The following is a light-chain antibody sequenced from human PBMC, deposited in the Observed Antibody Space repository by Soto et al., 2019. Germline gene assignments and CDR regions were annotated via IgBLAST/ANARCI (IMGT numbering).Light chain of an antibody. Sequence: QSVLTQHHSVYGSPGQSVTISCNGTSTDSVSYNRVSWYQRPPGTAPKLLIYGHNQRPSGVPDRFSGSKSGTSASLAISGLHSEDEAEYYCAAWDDNLSPVYAFANGTKVTV. CDR1: STDSVSYN. V-gene: IGLV1-47*02. J-gene: IGLJ1*01. CDR3: AAWDDNLSPVYA. CDR2: GHN.